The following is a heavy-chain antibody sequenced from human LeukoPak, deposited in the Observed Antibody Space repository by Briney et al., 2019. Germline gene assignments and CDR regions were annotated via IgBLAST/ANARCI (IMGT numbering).Heavy chain of an antibody. CDR1: GFTFSSYA. D-gene: IGHD3-10*02. V-gene: IGHV3-21*01. J-gene: IGHJ6*04. CDR2: ISSSSSYK. Sequence: GGSLRLSCAASGFTFSSYAMSWVRQAPGKGLEWVSSISSSSSYKYYADSLKGRFTISRDNAKNTLYLQMNSLRAEDTAVYYCAELGITMVGGVWGKGTTVTISS. CDR3: AELGITMVGGV.